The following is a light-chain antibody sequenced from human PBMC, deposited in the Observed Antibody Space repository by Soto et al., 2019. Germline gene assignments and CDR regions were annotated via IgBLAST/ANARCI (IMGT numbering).Light chain of an antibody. CDR3: QQYNSYSIT. J-gene: IGKJ5*01. V-gene: IGKV1-5*01. CDR1: QSISSW. CDR2: AAS. Sequence: IQMYQSPSTLSASEGDRVTITCRASQSISSWLAWYQQKPGKAPKLLIYAASTLESGVPSRFSGSGSGTEFTLTISSLQPDDFATYYCQQYNSYSITFGQVTRLAVK.